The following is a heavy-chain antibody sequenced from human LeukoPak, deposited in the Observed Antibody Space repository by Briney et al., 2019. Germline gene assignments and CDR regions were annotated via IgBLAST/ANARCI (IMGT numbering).Heavy chain of an antibody. CDR2: IIPIFGTA. D-gene: IGHD2-15*01. CDR3: AREVVAARGGRWLDP. Sequence: SVKVSCKASGGTFSSYAISWVRQAPGQGLEWMGGIIPIFGTANYAQKFQGRVTITADKSTSTAYMELSSLRSEDTAVYYCAREVVAARGGRWLDPWGQGTLVTVSS. V-gene: IGHV1-69*06. CDR1: GGTFSSYA. J-gene: IGHJ5*02.